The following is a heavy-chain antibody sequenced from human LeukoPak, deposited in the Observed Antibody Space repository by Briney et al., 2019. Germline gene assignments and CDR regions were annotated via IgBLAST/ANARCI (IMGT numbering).Heavy chain of an antibody. J-gene: IGHJ6*02. CDR1: GGTFSSYA. V-gene: IGHV1-69*13. D-gene: IGHD3-3*01. CDR3: AREIYDFWSGSPPAV. Sequence: ASVKVSCKASGGTFSSYAISWVRQAPGQGLEWMGGIIPIFGTANYAQKFQGRVTITADESTSTAYMELSSLRSEDTAVYYCAREIYDFWSGSPPAVWGQGTTVTVPS. CDR2: IIPIFGTA.